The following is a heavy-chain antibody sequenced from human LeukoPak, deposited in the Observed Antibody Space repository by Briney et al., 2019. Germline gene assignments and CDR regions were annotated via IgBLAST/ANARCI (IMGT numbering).Heavy chain of an antibody. CDR2: IKSKTDGGTT. J-gene: IGHJ4*02. Sequence: GGSLRLSCAASGFTLSNAWMSWVRQAPGKVLEWVGRIKSKTDGGTTDYAAPVKGRFTISRDDSKNTLYLQMNSLKTEDTAVYYCTTHGYYDILTGYFEDYWGQGTLVTVSS. CDR3: TTHGYYDILTGYFEDY. CDR1: GFTLSNAW. V-gene: IGHV3-15*01. D-gene: IGHD3-9*01.